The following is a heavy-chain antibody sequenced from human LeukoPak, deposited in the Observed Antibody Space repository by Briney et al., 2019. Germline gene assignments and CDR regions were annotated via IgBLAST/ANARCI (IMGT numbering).Heavy chain of an antibody. Sequence: GASVKVSCKASGYTFTGYYMHWVRQAPGQGLEWMGRINPNSGGTDCAQKFQGRVTMTRDTSSSTAYMELSRLRSDDTAVYYCARPYCGGDCNFDYWGQGTLVTVSS. CDR1: GYTFTGYY. J-gene: IGHJ4*02. CDR2: INPNSGGT. CDR3: ARPYCGGDCNFDY. D-gene: IGHD2-21*02. V-gene: IGHV1-2*06.